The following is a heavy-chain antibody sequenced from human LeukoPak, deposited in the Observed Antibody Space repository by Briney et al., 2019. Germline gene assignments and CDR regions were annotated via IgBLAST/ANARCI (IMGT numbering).Heavy chain of an antibody. V-gene: IGHV3-21*01. J-gene: IGHJ3*02. CDR1: GFTFSSYS. Sequence: GGSLRLSCAASGFTFSSYSMNWVRQAPGKGLEWVSSISSSSSYIYYADSVKGRFTISRDNAKNSLYLQMNSLRVEDTAVYYCARDEWDYDSSGYYSHGAFDIWGQGTMVTVSS. D-gene: IGHD3-22*01. CDR3: ARDEWDYDSSGYYSHGAFDI. CDR2: ISSSSSYI.